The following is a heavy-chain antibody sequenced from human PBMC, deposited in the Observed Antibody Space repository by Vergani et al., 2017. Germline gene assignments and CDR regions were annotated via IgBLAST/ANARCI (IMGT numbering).Heavy chain of an antibody. V-gene: IGHV4-34*01. CDR3: ARAPLLGYCSSTSCYSVVFDY. CDR1: GGSFSGYY. Sequence: QVQLQQWGAGLLKPSETLSLTCAVYGGSFSGYYWSWIRQPPGKGLEWIGEINHSGSTNYNPSLKSRVTISVDTSKNQFSLKLSSETAADTAVYYCARAPLLGYCSSTSCYSVVFDYWGQGTLVTVSS. J-gene: IGHJ4*02. D-gene: IGHD2-2*01. CDR2: INHSGST.